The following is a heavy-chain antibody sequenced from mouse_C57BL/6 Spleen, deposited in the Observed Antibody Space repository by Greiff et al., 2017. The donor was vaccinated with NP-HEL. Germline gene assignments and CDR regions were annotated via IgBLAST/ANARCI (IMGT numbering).Heavy chain of an antibody. CDR3: ARGDDYDGAMDD. J-gene: IGHJ4*01. CDR1: GYTFTSYW. Sequence: QVQLQQPGAELVKPGASVKMSCKASGYTFTSYWITWVKQRPGQGLEWIGDIYPGSGSTNYNEKFKSKATLTVDTSSSTAYMQLSSLTSEDSAVYDSARGDDYDGAMDDWGQGTSVTVSS. V-gene: IGHV1-55*01. CDR2: IYPGSGST. D-gene: IGHD2-4*01.